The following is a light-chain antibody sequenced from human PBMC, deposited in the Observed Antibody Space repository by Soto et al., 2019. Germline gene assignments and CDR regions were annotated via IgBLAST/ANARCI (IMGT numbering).Light chain of an antibody. CDR2: DDN. J-gene: IGLJ1*01. V-gene: IGLV1-51*01. Sequence: QSVLTQPPSVSAAPGQKVTISCSVSSSNIGGHSVSWYQQLPGAAPKLLIYDDNKRPSGIPDRFSGSKPGPSPTLRFPGFQTGDEAEYYGGSWDSSLSAYVFGAGTKVTVL. CDR3: GSWDSSLSAYV. CDR1: SSNIGGHS.